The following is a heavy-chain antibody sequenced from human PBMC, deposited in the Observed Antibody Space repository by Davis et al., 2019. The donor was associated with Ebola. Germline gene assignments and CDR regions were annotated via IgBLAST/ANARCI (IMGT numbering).Heavy chain of an antibody. J-gene: IGHJ1*01. CDR3: AKLGSSDYRRDLQH. Sequence: GESLKISCTDSVITFSSYAMTWVRQAPGKGLEWVSAISGSGGSTYYADSVKGRFTISRDNSKNTLYLQMNSLRVEDTAMYYCAKLGSSDYRRDLQHWGQGTRVSVSS. CDR2: ISGSGGST. V-gene: IGHV3-23*01. CDR1: VITFSSYA. D-gene: IGHD3-22*01.